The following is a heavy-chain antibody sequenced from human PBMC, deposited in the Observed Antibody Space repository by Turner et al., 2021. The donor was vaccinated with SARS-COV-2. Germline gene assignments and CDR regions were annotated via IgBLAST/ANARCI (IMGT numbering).Heavy chain of an antibody. Sequence: QVQLVESGGGVVQPGRSLRRSCAASGLNFSSYVMHWVRQAPGKGLEWLAVTSYDGSNKYYADSVKGRFTISRDNSKNTLYLQMNSLRAEDTAVYYCAKQQGLYSNPMYYFDYWGQGTLVTVSS. V-gene: IGHV3-30*18. CDR2: TSYDGSNK. D-gene: IGHD4-4*01. J-gene: IGHJ4*02. CDR1: GLNFSSYV. CDR3: AKQQGLYSNPMYYFDY.